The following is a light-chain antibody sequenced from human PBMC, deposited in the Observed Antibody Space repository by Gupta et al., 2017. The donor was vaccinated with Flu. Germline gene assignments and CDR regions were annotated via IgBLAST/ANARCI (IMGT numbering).Light chain of an antibody. V-gene: IGLV2-11*01. CDR2: DVS. CDR1: SDDVGDYDY. Sequence: SALTQPRSVSGSPGQSVTISCTETSDDVGDYDYVSWYQQFPDKVPKLIIYDVSQRPAGAPDRFSGSKAGNTASLTISVGEGDEEADYYCSADANHDILVFGGGTRLTVL. J-gene: IGLJ3*02. CDR3: SADANHDILV.